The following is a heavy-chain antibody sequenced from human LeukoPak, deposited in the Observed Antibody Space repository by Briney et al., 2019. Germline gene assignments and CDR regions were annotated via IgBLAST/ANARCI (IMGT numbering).Heavy chain of an antibody. V-gene: IGHV4-34*01. CDR3: ARGPWWELTSGDAFDI. Sequence: PSETLSLTCAVYGGSFSGYYWSWIRQPPGKGLEWIGEINHSGSTNYNPSLKSRVTISVDTSKNQFSLKLSSVTAADTAVYYCARGPWWELTSGDAFDIWGQGTMVTVSS. CDR2: INHSGST. CDR1: GGSFSGYY. J-gene: IGHJ3*02. D-gene: IGHD1-26*01.